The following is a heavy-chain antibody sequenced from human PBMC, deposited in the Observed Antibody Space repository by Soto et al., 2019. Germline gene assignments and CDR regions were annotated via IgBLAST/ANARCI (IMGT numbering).Heavy chain of an antibody. V-gene: IGHV4-38-2*01. J-gene: IGHJ6*02. D-gene: IGHD2-15*01. CDR3: ARLVFHCLRGSCDDYSFDGLDV. CDR2: IYHGGST. CDR1: GYSISSGYY. Sequence: SETLSLTCAVSGYSISSGYYWGWLRQPPGKGLEWIGSIYHGGSTYYNPSLNSRVTLSIYMTNNHISLILNSVTAADTAVYYCARLVFHCLRGSCDDYSFDGLDVWGQGTTVTVS.